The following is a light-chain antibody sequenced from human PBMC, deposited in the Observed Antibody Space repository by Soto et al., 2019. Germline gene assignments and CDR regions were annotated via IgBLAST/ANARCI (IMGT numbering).Light chain of an antibody. CDR2: DVS. V-gene: IGLV2-14*01. CDR1: SSDVGGYNY. CDR3: NSNTSSSPLV. J-gene: IGLJ2*01. Sequence: QSALTQPASVSGSPGQSITISCTGTSSDVGGYNYVSWYQQHPGKAPKLMIYDVSNRPSGVSNRFSGSKSGNTASLTISGLQDEDEVDYYCNSNTSSSPLVFGGGTKLTVL.